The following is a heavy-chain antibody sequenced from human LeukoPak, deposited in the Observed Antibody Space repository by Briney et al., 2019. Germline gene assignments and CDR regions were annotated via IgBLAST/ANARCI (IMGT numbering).Heavy chain of an antibody. V-gene: IGHV3-74*01. D-gene: IGHD1-26*01. J-gene: IGHJ4*02. CDR3: ARAQVEAPTDF. Sequence: GGSLRLSCAASGFPFSSYAMYWVRQAPGKGLVWVARVHGDGYSISYTDSVRGRFTISRDNAKDTLYLHMNSLRPEDTAVYYCARAQVEAPTDFWGQGTLVTVSS. CDR1: GFPFSSYA. CDR2: VHGDGYSI.